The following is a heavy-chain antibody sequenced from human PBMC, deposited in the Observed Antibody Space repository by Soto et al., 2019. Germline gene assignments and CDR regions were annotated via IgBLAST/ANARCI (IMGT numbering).Heavy chain of an antibody. Sequence: GGSLRLSCAASGFTFSSYAMHWVRQAPGKGLEWVAVISYDGSNKYYADSVKGRFTISRDNSKNTLYLQMNSLRAEETAVYYCAKDHTGRGSPGYWGQGTLVTASS. CDR2: ISYDGSNK. J-gene: IGHJ4*02. D-gene: IGHD5-12*01. CDR3: AKDHTGRGSPGY. CDR1: GFTFSSYA. V-gene: IGHV3-30-3*01.